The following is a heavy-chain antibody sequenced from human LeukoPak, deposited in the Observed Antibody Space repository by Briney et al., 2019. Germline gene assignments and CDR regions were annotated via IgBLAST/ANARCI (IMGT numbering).Heavy chain of an antibody. J-gene: IGHJ4*02. CDR2: IKQDGSAK. V-gene: IGHV3-7*01. CDR1: GFTFSSYW. D-gene: IGHD6-19*01. Sequence: PGGSLRLSCAASGFTFSSYWMNWVRQAPGKGLEWVANIKQDGSAKYYVDSVKGRFTISRDNAKNSLYLQMNSLRAEDTAVYYCAREQLARYLKERGWYYFDYWGQGTLVTVSS. CDR3: AREQLARYLKERGWYYFDY.